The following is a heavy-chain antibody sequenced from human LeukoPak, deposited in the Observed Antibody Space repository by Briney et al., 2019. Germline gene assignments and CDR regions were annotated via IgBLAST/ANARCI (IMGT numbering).Heavy chain of an antibody. CDR2: IYYSGST. Sequence: PSETLSLTCTVSGGSISSYYWSWIRQPPGKGLEWIGYIYYSGSTNYNPSLKSRVTISVDTSKNQFSLKLSSVTAADTAVYYCARWIPTTTIFGVGDAFDIWGQGTMVTVSS. V-gene: IGHV4-59*12. CDR3: ARWIPTTTIFGVGDAFDI. D-gene: IGHD3-3*01. J-gene: IGHJ3*02. CDR1: GGSISSYY.